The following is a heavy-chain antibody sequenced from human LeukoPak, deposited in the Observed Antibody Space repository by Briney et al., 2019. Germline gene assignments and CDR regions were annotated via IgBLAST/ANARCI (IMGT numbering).Heavy chain of an antibody. CDR1: GFTFSNAW. V-gene: IGHV3-15*01. Sequence: GGSLRLSCAASGFTFSNAWMSWVRQAPGKGLEWDGRIKSKTDGGTTDYAAPVKGRFTISRDDSKNTLYLQMNSLKTEDTTVYYCTTSSRSGRVNAEFDYWAKGTLVTVSS. D-gene: IGHD2-15*01. J-gene: IGHJ4*02. CDR2: IKSKTDGGTT. CDR3: TTSSRSGRVNAEFDY.